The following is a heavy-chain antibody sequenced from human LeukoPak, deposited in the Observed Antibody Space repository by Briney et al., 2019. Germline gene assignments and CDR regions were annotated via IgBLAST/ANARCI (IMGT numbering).Heavy chain of an antibody. Sequence: GGSLRLSCAASGFTFSSYSMNWVRQAPGKGLEWVSSISSSSSYIYYADSVKGRFTISRDNAKNSLYLQMNSLRAEDTAVYYCAGLLGSWYSTFDAFDTWGQGTMVTVSS. V-gene: IGHV3-21*01. CDR2: ISSSSSYI. CDR3: AGLLGSWYSTFDAFDT. D-gene: IGHD6-13*01. J-gene: IGHJ3*02. CDR1: GFTFSSYS.